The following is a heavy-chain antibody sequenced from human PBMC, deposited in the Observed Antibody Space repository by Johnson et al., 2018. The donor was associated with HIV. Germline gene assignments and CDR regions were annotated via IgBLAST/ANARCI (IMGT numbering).Heavy chain of an antibody. J-gene: IGHJ3*01. CDR3: ARERGISGGFDF. Sequence: VQLVESGGGLIQPGGSLRLSCAASGFTVSSNYMSWVRQAPGKGLEWVSVIYSGGSTYYADSVKGRFTIPRDNAKNTLYLQMNSLRVEDTAVYYCARERGISGGFDFWGQGTRVSVSS. CDR2: IYSGGST. V-gene: IGHV3-53*01. D-gene: IGHD2-15*01. CDR1: GFTVSSNY.